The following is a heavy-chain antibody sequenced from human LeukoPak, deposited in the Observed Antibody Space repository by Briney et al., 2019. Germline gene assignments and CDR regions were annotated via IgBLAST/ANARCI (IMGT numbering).Heavy chain of an antibody. V-gene: IGHV3-23*01. D-gene: IGHD3-9*01. J-gene: IGHJ6*02. Sequence: GGSLRLSCAASGFTFSSYAMSWVRQAPGKGLEWVSAISGSGGSTYYADSVKGRFTISRDNSKNTLYLQMNSLRAEDTAVYYCAKDNGEVLRYFDCCGMDVWGQGTTVTVSS. CDR1: GFTFSSYA. CDR3: AKDNGEVLRYFDCCGMDV. CDR2: ISGSGGST.